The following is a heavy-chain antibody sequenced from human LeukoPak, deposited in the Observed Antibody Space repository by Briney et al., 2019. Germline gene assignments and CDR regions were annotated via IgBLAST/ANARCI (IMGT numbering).Heavy chain of an antibody. J-gene: IGHJ2*01. CDR2: ISSSGTYI. V-gene: IGHV3-21*01. Sequence: GRTLRLSCAASGFTFSSYAMHWVRQAPGKGLEWVSSISSSGTYIYSADSVKGRFAISRDNARNSLVLQMNSLRAEDTAVYYCASPFAIAAAGTDWYFDLWGRGTLVTVSS. CDR1: GFTFSSYA. CDR3: ASPFAIAAAGTDWYFDL. D-gene: IGHD6-13*01.